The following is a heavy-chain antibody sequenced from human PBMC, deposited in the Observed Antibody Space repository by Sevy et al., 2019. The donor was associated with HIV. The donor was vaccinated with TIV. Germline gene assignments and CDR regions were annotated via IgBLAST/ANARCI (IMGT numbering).Heavy chain of an antibody. CDR2: ISNSGTAM. J-gene: IGHJ4*02. CDR3: ARDLPPSATTVPHFDC. D-gene: IGHD4-17*01. CDR1: GFTFSSYE. Sequence: GGSLRRSCAASGFTFSSYEMNWVRQAPGKGLEWISYISNSGTAMYYSDSVRGRFTISRDNARRSLYLQMNSLRAEDTAVYYCARDLPPSATTVPHFDCWGQGTLVTVSS. V-gene: IGHV3-48*03.